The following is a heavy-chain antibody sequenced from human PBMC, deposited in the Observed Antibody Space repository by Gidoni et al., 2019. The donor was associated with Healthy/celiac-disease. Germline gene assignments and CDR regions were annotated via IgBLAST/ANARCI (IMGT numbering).Heavy chain of an antibody. CDR2: INHSGST. V-gene: IGHV4-34*01. J-gene: IGHJ4*02. D-gene: IGHD3-22*01. CDR3: ARNRDYYDSSGYLRSYYFDY. Sequence: QVQLQQWGAGLLKPSETLSLTCAVYGGSFSGSYWSWIRQPPGEGLEWIGEINHSGSTNYNPSLKSRVTISVDTSKNQFSLKLSSVTAADTAVYYCARNRDYYDSSGYLRSYYFDYWGQGTLVTVSS. CDR1: GGSFSGSY.